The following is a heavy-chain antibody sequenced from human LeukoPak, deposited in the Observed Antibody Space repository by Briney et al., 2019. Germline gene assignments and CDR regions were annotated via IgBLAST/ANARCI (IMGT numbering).Heavy chain of an antibody. CDR1: GSTFTSYG. Sequence: ASVKVSCKASGSTFTSYGISWVRQAPGQGLEWMAWISGYNGDTNYAQKFQGRVTLTTDTSTSVAYMDLRSLRSDDTAMYYCARDRRFRSGISVTALDAFDVWGPGTMVTVSS. D-gene: IGHD3-3*01. V-gene: IGHV1-18*01. J-gene: IGHJ3*01. CDR2: ISGYNGDT. CDR3: ARDRRFRSGISVTALDAFDV.